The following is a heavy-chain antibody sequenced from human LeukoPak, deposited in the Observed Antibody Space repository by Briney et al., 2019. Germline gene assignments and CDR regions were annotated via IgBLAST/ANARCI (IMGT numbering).Heavy chain of an antibody. V-gene: IGHV3-7*03. CDR1: GFTFSSYW. CDR2: IKQDGSEK. Sequence: RGSLRLSCAASGFTFSSYWMSWVRQAPGKGLEWVANIKQDGSEKYFVDSVRGRFTISRDNAKNLVYLQMSSLRGEDTAVYYCARQPFDYWGQGTLVTVSS. J-gene: IGHJ4*02. CDR3: ARQPFDY.